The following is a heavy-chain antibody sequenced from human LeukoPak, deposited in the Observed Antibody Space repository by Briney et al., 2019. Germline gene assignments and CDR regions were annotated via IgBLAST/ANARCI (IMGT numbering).Heavy chain of an antibody. Sequence: DSVKVSCKASGYIFTSYGISWVRQAPGQGLEWMGWISAYNGNTNYAQKFQGRVTMTTDTSTSTAYMELRSLRSDDTAVYYCARASPYSSSSLGFDYWGQGTLVTVSS. D-gene: IGHD6-13*01. J-gene: IGHJ4*02. V-gene: IGHV1-18*01. CDR2: ISAYNGNT. CDR3: ARASPYSSSSLGFDY. CDR1: GYIFTSYG.